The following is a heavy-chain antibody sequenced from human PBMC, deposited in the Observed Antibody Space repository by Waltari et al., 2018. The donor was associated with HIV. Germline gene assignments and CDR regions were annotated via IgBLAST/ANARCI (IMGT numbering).Heavy chain of an antibody. CDR2: INRDGGST. V-gene: IGHV3-74*01. D-gene: IGHD6-13*01. Sequence: EVQLVESGGGLVQPGGSLRLSCAASGFSFSNSWMHWVPQAPGKGLVWFSRINRDGGSTNYAGAVKGRFPVSRDTAKNTLYLQMNSLRAEDTAVYYCARDLYSRNGDDYWGQGTLVTVSS. CDR1: GFSFSNSW. J-gene: IGHJ4*02. CDR3: ARDLYSRNGDDY.